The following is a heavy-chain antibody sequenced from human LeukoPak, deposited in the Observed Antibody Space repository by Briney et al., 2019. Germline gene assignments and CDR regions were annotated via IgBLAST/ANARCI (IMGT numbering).Heavy chain of an antibody. Sequence: PSETLSLTCTVSGGSISSSSYYWGWIRQPPGKGLEWIGSIYYSGSTYYNPSLKSRVTISVDTSKNQFSLKLSSVTAADTAVYYCASLTRERSTPKRPRGTDYWGQGTLVTVSS. V-gene: IGHV4-39*01. CDR2: IYYSGST. CDR3: ASLTRERSTPKRPRGTDY. CDR1: GGSISSSSYY. D-gene: IGHD1-1*01. J-gene: IGHJ4*02.